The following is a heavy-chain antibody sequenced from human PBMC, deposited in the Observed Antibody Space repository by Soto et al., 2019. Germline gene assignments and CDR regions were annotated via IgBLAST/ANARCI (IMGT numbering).Heavy chain of an antibody. V-gene: IGHV4-34*01. J-gene: IGHJ4*02. CDR2: INHSGST. D-gene: IGHD2-2*01. CDR1: GGPFSGYY. CDR3: ARLDCSSTSCYENLGGCSGGSCKDY. Sequence: SETLSLTCAVYGGPFSGYYWSWIRQPPGKGLEWIGEINHSGSTNYNPSLKSRVTISVDTSKNQFSLKLSSVTAADTAVYYCARLDCSSTSCYENLGGCSGGSCKDYWGQGTLVTVSS.